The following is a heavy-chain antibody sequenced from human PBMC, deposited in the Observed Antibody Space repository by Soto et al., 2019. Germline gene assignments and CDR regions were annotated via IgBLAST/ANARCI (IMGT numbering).Heavy chain of an antibody. J-gene: IGHJ1*01. D-gene: IGHD4-17*01. CDR3: VGRGYGDYGLIAEYFQH. V-gene: IGHV3-48*01. CDR1: GFTFSSYS. Sequence: GGSLRLSCAASGFTFSSYSMNWVRQAPGKGLEWVSYISSSSSTIYYADSVKGRFTISRDNAKNSLYLQMNSLRAEDTAVYYCVGRGYGDYGLIAEYFQHWGQGTLVTVSS. CDR2: ISSSSSTI.